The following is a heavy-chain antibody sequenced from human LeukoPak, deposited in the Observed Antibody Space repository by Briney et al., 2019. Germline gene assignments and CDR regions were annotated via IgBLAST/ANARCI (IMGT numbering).Heavy chain of an antibody. V-gene: IGHV1-2*02. CDR1: GYTFTGYY. CDR2: INPNSGGT. CDR3: ARTITMIVVASFDY. J-gene: IGHJ4*02. Sequence: ASVKVSCKASGYTFTGYYMHWVRRAPGQGLEWMGWINPNSGGTNYAQKFQGRVTMTRDTSISTAYMELSRLRSDDTAVYYCARTITMIVVASFDYWGQGTLVTVSS. D-gene: IGHD3-22*01.